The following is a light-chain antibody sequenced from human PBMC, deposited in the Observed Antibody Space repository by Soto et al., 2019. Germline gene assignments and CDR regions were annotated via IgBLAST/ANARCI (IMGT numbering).Light chain of an antibody. J-gene: IGLJ2*01. V-gene: IGLV1-44*01. Sequence: QSVLTQPPSASGTPGQRVPISSSGSSSNIGSKTVNWYQQLPGTAPKLLIYSNNQRPSGVPDRFSGSKSGTSASLAISGLQSEDEADYYCAAWDDSLNGVVFGGGTKLTVL. CDR2: SNN. CDR3: AAWDDSLNGVV. CDR1: SSNIGSKT.